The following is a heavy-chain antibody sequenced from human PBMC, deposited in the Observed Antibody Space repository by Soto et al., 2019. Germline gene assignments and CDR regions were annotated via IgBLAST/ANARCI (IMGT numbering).Heavy chain of an antibody. CDR3: ARGNDIVVVVAATPVSMDV. Sequence: ASVKVSCKASGYTFTGYYMHWVRQAPGQGLERMGWINPNSGSTNYAQKFQGWVTMTRDTSISTVYMELSRLRSDDTAVYFCARGNDIVVVVAATPVSMDVWGQGTTVTVSS. CDR1: GYTFTGYY. CDR2: INPNSGST. V-gene: IGHV1-2*04. D-gene: IGHD2-15*01. J-gene: IGHJ6*02.